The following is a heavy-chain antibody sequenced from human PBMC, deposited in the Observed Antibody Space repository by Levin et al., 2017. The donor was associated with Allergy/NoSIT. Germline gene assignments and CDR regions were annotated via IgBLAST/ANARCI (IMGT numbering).Heavy chain of an antibody. CDR1: GFTFSSYG. Sequence: GGSLRLSCAASGFTFSSYGMHWVRQAPGKGLEWVAVISYDGSNKYYADSVKGRFTISRDNSKNTLYLQMNSLRAEDTAVYYCAKGVEYSISFGSDYWGQGTLVTVSS. CDR2: ISYDGSNK. D-gene: IGHD6-6*01. J-gene: IGHJ4*02. V-gene: IGHV3-30*18. CDR3: AKGVEYSISFGSDY.